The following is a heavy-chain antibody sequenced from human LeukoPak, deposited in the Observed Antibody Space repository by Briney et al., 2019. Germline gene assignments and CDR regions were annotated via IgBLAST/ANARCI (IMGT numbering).Heavy chain of an antibody. D-gene: IGHD2-2*03. CDR1: GFTFSSNY. J-gene: IGHJ4*02. CDR2: IYGGGST. V-gene: IGHV3-66*01. CDR3: VAGHCTSTTCYDY. Sequence: PGGSLRLSCAASGFTFSSNYMSWVRQAPGKGLEWVSLIYGGGSTYYADSVKGRFTIPRDNSKNTLYLQMNSLRVEDTAVYYCVAGHCTSTTCYDYWGQGTLVTVSS.